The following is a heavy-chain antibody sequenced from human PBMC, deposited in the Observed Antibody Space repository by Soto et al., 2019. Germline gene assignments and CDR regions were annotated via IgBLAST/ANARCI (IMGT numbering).Heavy chain of an antibody. CDR2: INPSGSI. Sequence: VQLQQWGAGLLKPSETLSLTCAVYGGSFSGYHWSWFRQPPGKGLEWIGEINPSGSINYNPSPKSRVTISVDTSKNQFSLTLSSVTAADTAVYYCATFVGATTVTRGSPRDYWGQGTLVTVSS. V-gene: IGHV4-34*01. J-gene: IGHJ4*02. CDR3: ATFVGATTVTRGSPRDY. CDR1: GGSFSGYH. D-gene: IGHD1-1*01.